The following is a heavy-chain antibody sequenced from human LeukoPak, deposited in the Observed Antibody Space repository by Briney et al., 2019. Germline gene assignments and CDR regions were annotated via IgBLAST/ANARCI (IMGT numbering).Heavy chain of an antibody. CDR3: ARAPNPTYYDFWSGYLLFDY. Sequence: SETLSLTCTVSGGSISSYYWSWIRQPPGKGLEWIGYIYYSGSTNYNPSLKSRVTISVDTSKNQFSLKLSSVTAADTAVYYCARAPNPTYYDFWSGYLLFDYWGQGTLVTVSS. D-gene: IGHD3-3*01. CDR2: IYYSGST. V-gene: IGHV4-59*01. J-gene: IGHJ4*02. CDR1: GGSISSYY.